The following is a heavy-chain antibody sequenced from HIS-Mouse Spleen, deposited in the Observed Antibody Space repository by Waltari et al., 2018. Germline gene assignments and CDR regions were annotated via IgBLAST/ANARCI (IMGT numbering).Heavy chain of an antibody. D-gene: IGHD6-13*01. J-gene: IGHJ2*01. V-gene: IGHV4-39*07. CDR2: IYYSGRT. Sequence: QLQLQESGPGLVKPSETLSLTCTVPGGSISSSSYYWGWIRQPPGKGLAWIGSIYYSGRTYYNPSLKSRVTISVDTSKNQFSLKLSSVTAADTAVYYCAREIPYSSSWYDWYFDLWGRGTLVTVSS. CDR1: GGSISSSSYY. CDR3: AREIPYSSSWYDWYFDL.